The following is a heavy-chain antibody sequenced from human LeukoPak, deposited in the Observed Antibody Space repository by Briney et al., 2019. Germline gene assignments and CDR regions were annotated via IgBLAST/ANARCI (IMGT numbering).Heavy chain of an antibody. V-gene: IGHV1-2*02. CDR2: INPNSGGT. CDR1: GYTFTDYY. Sequence: GASVTVSCKASGYTFTDYYMHWVRQAPGQGLEWMGWINPNSGGTNYAQKFQGSVTMTRDTSISTVYMELSRLTSDDTAMYYCARDSSYGGVDVWGQGTSVTVSS. J-gene: IGHJ6*02. CDR3: ARDSSYGGVDV. D-gene: IGHD3-10*01.